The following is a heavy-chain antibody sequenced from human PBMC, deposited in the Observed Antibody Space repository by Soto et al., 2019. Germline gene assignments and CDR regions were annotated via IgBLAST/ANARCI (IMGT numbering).Heavy chain of an antibody. CDR1: GYTFTGYY. Sequence: ASVKVSCKASGYTFTGYYMHWVRQAPGQGLEWMGWINPNTGGTNYAQKFQGRVTMTRDTSINTVYMELTGLRSDDTAVYYCARDEGFCKSTTCPGCLDPWGQGALVTVSS. CDR2: INPNTGGT. J-gene: IGHJ5*02. V-gene: IGHV1-2*02. D-gene: IGHD2-2*01. CDR3: ARDEGFCKSTTCPGCLDP.